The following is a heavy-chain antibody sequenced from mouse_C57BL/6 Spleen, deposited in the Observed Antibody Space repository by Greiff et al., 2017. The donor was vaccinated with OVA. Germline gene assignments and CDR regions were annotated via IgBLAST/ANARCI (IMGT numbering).Heavy chain of an antibody. D-gene: IGHD4-1*01. Sequence: EVQLVESGGDLVKPGGSLKLSCAASGFTFSSYGMSWVRQTPDKRLEWVATISSGGSYTYYPDSVKGRFTISRDNAKNTLYLQMSSLKSEDTAMYYCERQGELGRDYAMDYWGQGTSVTVSS. CDR2: ISSGGSYT. CDR1: GFTFSSYG. CDR3: ERQGELGRDYAMDY. V-gene: IGHV5-6*01. J-gene: IGHJ4*01.